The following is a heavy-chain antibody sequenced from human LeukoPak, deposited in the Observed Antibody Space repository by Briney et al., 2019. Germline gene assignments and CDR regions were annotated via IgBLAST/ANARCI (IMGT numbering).Heavy chain of an antibody. D-gene: IGHD6-13*01. CDR2: ISYDGSNK. J-gene: IGHJ5*02. CDR3: AKDGAGSWFGEAT. CDR1: GFTFSSFG. V-gene: IGHV3-30*18. Sequence: GGSLRLSCAVSGFTFSSFGMQWVRQAPGKGLEWVALISYDGSNKHYADSVKGRFTISRDNSKNTLYLQMNGLRPEDTAVYYFAKDGAGSWFGEATWGQGTLVTVSS.